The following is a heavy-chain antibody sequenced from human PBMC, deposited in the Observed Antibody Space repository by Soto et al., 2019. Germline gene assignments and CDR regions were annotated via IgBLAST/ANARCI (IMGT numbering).Heavy chain of an antibody. CDR3: ARGTYYYDSSGYYWAPPFDY. CDR2: IIPILGIA. J-gene: IGHJ4*02. V-gene: IGHV1-69*02. Sequence: QVQLVQSGAEVKKPGSSVKVSCKASGGTFSSYTISWVRQAPGQGLEWMGRIIPILGIANYAQKFQGRVTITADKSTRTAYMELSSLRSEDTAVYYCARGTYYYDSSGYYWAPPFDYWGQGTLVTVSS. CDR1: GGTFSSYT. D-gene: IGHD3-22*01.